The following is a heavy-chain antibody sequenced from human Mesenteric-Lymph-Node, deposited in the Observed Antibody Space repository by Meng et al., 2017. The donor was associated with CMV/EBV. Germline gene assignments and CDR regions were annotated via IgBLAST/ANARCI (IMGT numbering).Heavy chain of an antibody. CDR3: ARDPTGYCSSTSCYTTYYYYYGMDV. D-gene: IGHD2-2*02. J-gene: IGHJ6*02. V-gene: IGHV1-2*02. CDR2: INPNSGDT. Sequence: ASVKVSCKASGYTFTGYYLHWVRQAPGQGLEWMGWINPNSGDTTYAQNFQGRVTMTRDTSISTAYMELSRLRSDDTAVYYCARDPTGYCSSTSCYTTYYYYYGMDVWGQGTTVTVSS. CDR1: GYTFTGYY.